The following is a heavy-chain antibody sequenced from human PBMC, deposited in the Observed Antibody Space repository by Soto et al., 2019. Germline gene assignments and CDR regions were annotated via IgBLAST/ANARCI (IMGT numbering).Heavy chain of an antibody. CDR2: IYPGDSDT. V-gene: IGHV5-51*01. Sequence: GESLKISCKGSGYSFTSYWIGWVRQMPGKGLEWMGIIYPGDSDTRYSPSFQGQVTISADKSISTAYLQWGSLKASDTAMYYCARRTTGTTYYYYGMDVWGQGTTVTVSS. CDR3: ARRTTGTTYYYYGMDV. D-gene: IGHD1-7*01. CDR1: GYSFTSYW. J-gene: IGHJ6*02.